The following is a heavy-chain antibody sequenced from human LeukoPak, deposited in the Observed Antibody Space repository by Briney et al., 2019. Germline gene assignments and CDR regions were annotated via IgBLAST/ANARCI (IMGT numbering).Heavy chain of an antibody. J-gene: IGHJ4*02. V-gene: IGHV4-4*02. CDR2: IYHSGST. CDR1: SGSITSGSW. D-gene: IGHD4-17*01. CDR3: ARAVNGDLES. Sequence: SGTLSLTCGASSGSITSGSWGCWVRQPPGKGLKWIGEIYHSGSTNYNPSLKSRVTISVDKSKNHFSLKLNSVTAADTAVYYCARAVNGDLESWGQGTLVTVSS.